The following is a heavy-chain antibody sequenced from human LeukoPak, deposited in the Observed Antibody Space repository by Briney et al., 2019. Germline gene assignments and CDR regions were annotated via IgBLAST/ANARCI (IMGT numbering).Heavy chain of an antibody. J-gene: IGHJ4*02. CDR3: ARDQAAAGTIFGD. CDR1: GYTFTGYY. Sequence: ASVKVSCKASGYTFTGYYMHWVRQAPGQGLEWMGWINPNSGGTNYAQKFQGRVTMTRDMSTSTVYMELSSLRSEDTAVYYCARDQAAAGTIFGDWGQGTLVTVSS. D-gene: IGHD6-13*01. CDR2: INPNSGGT. V-gene: IGHV1-2*02.